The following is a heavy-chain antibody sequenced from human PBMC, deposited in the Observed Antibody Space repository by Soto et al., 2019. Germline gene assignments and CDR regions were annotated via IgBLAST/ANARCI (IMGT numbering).Heavy chain of an antibody. Sequence: GGSLRLSCAASGFTFSSYSMSWVRQAPGKGLEWVSAISSNGGSTYDADSVKGRFTISRDNAKNSLYLQMNYLRAEDTAFYYCVRDRHLRYYDEQGADLWGRGTLVTVSS. CDR3: VRDRHLRYYDEQGADL. J-gene: IGHJ2*01. CDR2: ISSNGGST. D-gene: IGHD3-9*01. V-gene: IGHV3-21*04. CDR1: GFTFSSYS.